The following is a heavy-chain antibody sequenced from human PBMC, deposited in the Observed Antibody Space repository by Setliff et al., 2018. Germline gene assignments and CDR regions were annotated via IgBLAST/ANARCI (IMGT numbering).Heavy chain of an antibody. CDR3: ARDVFPYHYEGAFDI. J-gene: IGHJ3*02. D-gene: IGHD3-22*01. Sequence: ASVKVSCKASGYTFTGYYMHWVRQAPGQGLEWMGWINPNSGGTNYAQKFQGWVTMTRDTSTSTVYRDMSSLRSEDTAVYYCARDVFPYHYEGAFDIWGQGTMVTVSS. CDR1: GYTFTGYY. V-gene: IGHV1-2*04. CDR2: INPNSGGT.